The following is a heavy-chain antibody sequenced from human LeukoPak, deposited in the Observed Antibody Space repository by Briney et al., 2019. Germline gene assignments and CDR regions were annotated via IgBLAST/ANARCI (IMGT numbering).Heavy chain of an antibody. Sequence: AGGSLRLSCAASGFSLGRFDMHWVRQAPGKGLESVAVISYDGDNKYYADSVKGRFTISRDNSKNTLYLQMNSLRAEDTAVYYCAKWGYRPSDAFDIWGQGTMVTVSS. D-gene: IGHD5-18*01. CDR1: GFSLGRFD. CDR3: AKWGYRPSDAFDI. V-gene: IGHV3-30-3*02. J-gene: IGHJ3*02. CDR2: ISYDGDNK.